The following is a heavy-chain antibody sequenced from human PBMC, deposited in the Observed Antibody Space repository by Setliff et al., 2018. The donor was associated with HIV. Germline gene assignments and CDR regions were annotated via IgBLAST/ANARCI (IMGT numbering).Heavy chain of an antibody. J-gene: IGHJ3*02. D-gene: IGHD2-2*01. CDR3: AKDPAATDAFDI. V-gene: IGHV3-30*02. CDR1: GFTFSSYG. Sequence: GGSLRLSCAASGFTFSSYGMHWVRQAPGKGLEGVAVIWYDGSNKYYADSVKGRFTISRDNSKNTLYLQMNSLRAEDTAVYYCAKDPAATDAFDIWGQGTMVTVSS. CDR2: IWYDGSNK.